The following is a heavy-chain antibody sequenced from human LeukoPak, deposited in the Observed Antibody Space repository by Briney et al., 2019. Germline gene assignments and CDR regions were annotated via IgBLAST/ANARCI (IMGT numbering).Heavy chain of an antibody. V-gene: IGHV4-34*01. CDR2: INHSGST. J-gene: IGHJ4*02. CDR1: GFTFSSYE. Sequence: LRLSCAASGFTFSSYEMNWVRQAPGKGLEWIGEINHSGSTNYNPSLKSRVTISVDTSKNQFPLKLSSVTAADTAVYYCARDGRAWAVPAAKYYFDYWGQGTLVTVSS. CDR3: ARDGRAWAVPAAKYYFDY. D-gene: IGHD2-2*01.